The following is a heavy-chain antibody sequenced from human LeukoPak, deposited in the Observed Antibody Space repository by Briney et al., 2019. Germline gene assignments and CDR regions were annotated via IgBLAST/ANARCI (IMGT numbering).Heavy chain of an antibody. J-gene: IGHJ4*02. V-gene: IGHV3-23*01. CDR3: AKLPAVTGNLLDY. Sequence: GGALRLSCAVSGFTFSNYAMSWVRQAPGQGLGWVSSISGSGGSTYYADSVKGRFTISRDNSNNTLSLQMNSLRAEDTAVYYCAKLPAVTGNLLDYWGQGTLVTVSS. D-gene: IGHD6-19*01. CDR1: GFTFSNYA. CDR2: ISGSGGST.